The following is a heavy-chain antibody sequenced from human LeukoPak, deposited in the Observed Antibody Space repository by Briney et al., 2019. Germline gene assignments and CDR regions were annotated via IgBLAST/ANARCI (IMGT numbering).Heavy chain of an antibody. CDR3: ARGRQDVTMIVVVMTAVSYYLDV. J-gene: IGHJ6*03. V-gene: IGHV4-34*01. Sequence: PSETLSLTCAVYGGSFSGYYWTWIRQTPEKGLEWIGEMNPSGSTSFNPSLKSRVTISVDTSKNQFSLKLSSVTAADTAVYYCARGRQDVTMIVVVMTAVSYYLDVWGKGTTVTV. CDR2: MNPSGST. CDR1: GGSFSGYY. D-gene: IGHD3-22*01.